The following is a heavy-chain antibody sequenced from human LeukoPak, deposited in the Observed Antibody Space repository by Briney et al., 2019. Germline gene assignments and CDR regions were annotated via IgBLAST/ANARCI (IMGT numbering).Heavy chain of an antibody. Sequence: ASVKVSCKASGYTFTGYYIHWVRQAPGQGLEWMGIIYPGGGSTSYAQKFQGRVTMTRDMSTSTVYMELSSLRSEDTAVYYCARDNDFDYWGQGTLVTVSS. J-gene: IGHJ4*02. D-gene: IGHD2-8*01. CDR2: IYPGGGST. CDR3: ARDNDFDY. V-gene: IGHV1-46*01. CDR1: GYTFTGYY.